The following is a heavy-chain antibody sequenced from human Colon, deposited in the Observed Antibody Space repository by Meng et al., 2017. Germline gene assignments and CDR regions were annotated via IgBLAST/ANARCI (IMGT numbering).Heavy chain of an antibody. D-gene: IGHD6-19*01. Sequence: GESLKISCAASGFTFTNYAMSWFRQAPGKGLEWVSSLTRSGGSTYYPDSGKGRFTISRDNSKNTGYLQMDSLRAEDTALYYCAAGGDSSGWFFDYWGQGTLVTVSS. CDR2: LTRSGGST. CDR3: AAGGDSSGWFFDY. J-gene: IGHJ4*02. V-gene: IGHV3-23*01. CDR1: GFTFTNYA.